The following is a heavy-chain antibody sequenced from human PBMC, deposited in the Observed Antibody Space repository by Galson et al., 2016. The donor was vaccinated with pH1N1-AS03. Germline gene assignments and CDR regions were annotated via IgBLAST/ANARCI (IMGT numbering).Heavy chain of an antibody. CDR2: IDEGGSHP. V-gene: IGHV3-21*01. J-gene: IGHJ4*02. D-gene: IGHD2-15*01. Sequence: SLRLSRAASGFTFSKTGMNWVRQAPGKGPEWVSSIDEGGSHPYSADSLQGRFTISRDNTKNSLLLHMNSLRAEDTAVYYCVTDGTFGSTIEHWGQGTLVTVSS. CDR1: GFTFSKTG. CDR3: VTDGTFGSTIEH.